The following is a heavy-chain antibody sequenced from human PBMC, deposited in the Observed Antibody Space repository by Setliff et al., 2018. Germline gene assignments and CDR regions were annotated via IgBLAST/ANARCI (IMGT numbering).Heavy chain of an antibody. J-gene: IGHJ5*01. CDR1: GGFISSYY. V-gene: IGHV4-4*08. CDR2: IYTSLST. Sequence: SETLSLTCSVSGGFISSYYWSWIRQPPGRGLEWIGFIYTSLSTIYNPSLKSRVTISVDTSKNHFSLRLGSVTAADTAVYYCARAVNFGDYGDNWFDSWGQGTLVTVPS. CDR3: ARAVNFGDYGDNWFDS. D-gene: IGHD4-17*01.